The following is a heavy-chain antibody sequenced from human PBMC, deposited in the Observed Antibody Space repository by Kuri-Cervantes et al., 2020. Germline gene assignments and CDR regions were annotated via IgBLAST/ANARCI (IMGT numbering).Heavy chain of an antibody. V-gene: IGHV3-30-3*01. CDR2: ISYDGSNK. J-gene: IGHJ6*02. CDR3: ARFTTRLWHGMDA. D-gene: IGHD4/OR15-4a*01. CDR1: GFTFSSYA. Sequence: GGSLRLSCAASGFTFSSYAMHWVRQAPGKGLEWVAVISYDGSNKYYADSVKGRFTISRDNAKNSLYLQMNSLRAEDTAVYYCARFTTRLWHGMDAWGQGTTVTVSS.